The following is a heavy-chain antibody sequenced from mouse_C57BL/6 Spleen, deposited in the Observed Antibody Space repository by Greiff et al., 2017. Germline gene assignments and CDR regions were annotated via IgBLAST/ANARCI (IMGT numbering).Heavy chain of an antibody. CDR3: ARQNFDY. J-gene: IGHJ2*01. V-gene: IGHV5-9*01. CDR2: ISGGGGNT. Sequence: DVQLQESGGGLMKPGGSLKLSCAASGFTFSSYTMSWVRQTPEKRLEWVATISGGGGNTHYPDSVKGRFTISRDNAKNTLYLQMSSLRSEDTALYYCARQNFDYWGQGTTLTVSS. CDR1: GFTFSSYT.